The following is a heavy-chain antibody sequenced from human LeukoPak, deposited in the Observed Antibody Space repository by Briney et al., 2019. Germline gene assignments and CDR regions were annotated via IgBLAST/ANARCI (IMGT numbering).Heavy chain of an antibody. D-gene: IGHD2-2*01. CDR3: AKDIVSQLGFDY. CDR2: ISGDGGST. V-gene: IGHV3-43*02. CDR1: GFTFADYA. J-gene: IGHJ4*02. Sequence: PGGSLSLSCAASGFTFADYAMHWVRQAPGKGLGWVSLISGDGGSTYYATSVKGRFTISRDNSKNSLYLQMNSLRPEDTALYYCAKDIVSQLGFDYWGEGALVTVSS.